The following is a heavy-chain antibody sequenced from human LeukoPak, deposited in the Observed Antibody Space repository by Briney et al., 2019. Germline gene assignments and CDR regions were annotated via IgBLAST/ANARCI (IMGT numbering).Heavy chain of an antibody. D-gene: IGHD6-19*01. CDR2: ISSSSSYI. Sequence: PGGSLRLSCAASGFTFSGYSMNWVRQAPGKGLEWVSSISSSSSYIYYADSVKGRFTISRDNAKNSLYLQMNSLRAEDTAVYYCARGDNSGWRNVYYFDYWGQGTLVTVSS. J-gene: IGHJ4*02. V-gene: IGHV3-21*01. CDR1: GFTFSGYS. CDR3: ARGDNSGWRNVYYFDY.